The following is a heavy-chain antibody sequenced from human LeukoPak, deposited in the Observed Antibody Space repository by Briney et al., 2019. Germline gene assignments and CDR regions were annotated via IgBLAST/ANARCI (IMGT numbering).Heavy chain of an antibody. Sequence: PSETLSLTCTASGGSISSSSYYWGWIRQPPGKGLEWIGSIYYSGSTYYNPSLKSRVTISVDTSKNQFSLKLSSVTAADTAVYYCARDRSGWYYFDYWGQGTVVTVSS. CDR2: IYYSGST. CDR3: ARDRSGWYYFDY. D-gene: IGHD6-19*01. J-gene: IGHJ4*02. CDR1: GGSISSSSYY. V-gene: IGHV4-39*07.